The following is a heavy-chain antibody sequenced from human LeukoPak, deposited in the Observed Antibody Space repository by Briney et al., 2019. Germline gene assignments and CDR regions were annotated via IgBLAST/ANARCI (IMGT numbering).Heavy chain of an antibody. CDR1: GFTFSSYG. Sequence: GGSLRLSCAASGFTFSSYGMHWVRQAPGKGLEWVAVIWYDGSNKYYADSVKGRFTISRDNSKNTLYLQMNSLRAEDTAVYYCAREVANSQVWFGELSSGFDPWGQGTLVTVSA. CDR3: AREVANSQVWFGELSSGFDP. CDR2: IWYDGSNK. J-gene: IGHJ5*02. V-gene: IGHV3-33*01. D-gene: IGHD3-10*01.